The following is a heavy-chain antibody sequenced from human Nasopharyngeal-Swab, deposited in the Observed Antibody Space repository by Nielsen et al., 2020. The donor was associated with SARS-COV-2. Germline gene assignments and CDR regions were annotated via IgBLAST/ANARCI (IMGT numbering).Heavy chain of an antibody. J-gene: IGHJ4*02. Sequence: WIRRPPGKGLEWVSVIYSGGSTYYADSVKGRFTISRDNSKNTLYLQMNSLRAEDTAVYYCARDLSYYNSSGYPGDYWGQGTPVTVSS. CDR3: ARDLSYYNSSGYPGDY. V-gene: IGHV3-53*05. CDR2: IYSGGST. D-gene: IGHD3-22*01.